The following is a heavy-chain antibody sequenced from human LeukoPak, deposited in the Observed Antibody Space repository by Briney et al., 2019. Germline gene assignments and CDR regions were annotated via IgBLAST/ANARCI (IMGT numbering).Heavy chain of an antibody. CDR3: ARGGAIAAAGTLDY. CDR2: ISAYNGNT. CDR1: RYTFSSYG. J-gene: IGHJ4*02. V-gene: IGHV1-18*01. Sequence: SVKVSCKAFRYTFSSYGISSVREAPGQGLEWGGWISAYNGNTNYAQKLQGRVTMTTGTCTSTAYMELRSLRSDDAAVYDCARGGAIAAAGTLDYWGQGTMVTVSS. D-gene: IGHD6-13*01.